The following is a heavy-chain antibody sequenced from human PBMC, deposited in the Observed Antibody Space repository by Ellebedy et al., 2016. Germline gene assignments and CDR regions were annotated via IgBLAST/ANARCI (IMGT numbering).Heavy chain of an antibody. CDR2: ISGSGGNI. V-gene: IGHV3-23*01. Sequence: GGSLRLSXEASGFTFSSYGMNWVRQAPGRGLDWVSGISGSGGNINYADSVKGRFTISRDNSKDTLYLQMNSLRAEDTAVYYCARDQTGGGWYFDLWGRGTLVTVSS. D-gene: IGHD3-16*01. J-gene: IGHJ2*01. CDR1: GFTFSSYG. CDR3: ARDQTGGGWYFDL.